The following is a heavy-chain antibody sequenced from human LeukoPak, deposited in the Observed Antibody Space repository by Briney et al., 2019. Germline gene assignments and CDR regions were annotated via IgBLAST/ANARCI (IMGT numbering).Heavy chain of an antibody. CDR2: IIPIFGTA. D-gene: IGHD3-3*01. CDR1: GYTFTSYG. V-gene: IGHV1-69*13. J-gene: IGHJ6*03. CDR3: ARATFWSGQQYRLYYYYMDV. Sequence: SVKVSCKASGYTFTSYGISWVRQAPGQGLEWMGGIIPIFGTANYAQKFQGRVTITADESTSTAYMELSSLRSEDTAVYYCARATFWSGQQYRLYYYYMDVWGKGTTVTVSS.